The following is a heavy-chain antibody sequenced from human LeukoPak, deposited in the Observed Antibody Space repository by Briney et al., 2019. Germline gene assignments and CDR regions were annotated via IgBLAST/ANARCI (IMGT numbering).Heavy chain of an antibody. D-gene: IGHD3-22*01. V-gene: IGHV3-7*01. Sequence: GGSLRLSCAASGFTFSTYWMTWVRQAPGKGLEWVANIKQDGSAKYYVDSLRGRFSISRDNVKNSLFLQMNSLSAEDTAVYYCARCPYDSTGYYSVPSHLDYWGQGSLVTVSP. CDR3: ARCPYDSTGYYSVPSHLDY. CDR1: GFTFSTYW. CDR2: IKQDGSAK. J-gene: IGHJ4*02.